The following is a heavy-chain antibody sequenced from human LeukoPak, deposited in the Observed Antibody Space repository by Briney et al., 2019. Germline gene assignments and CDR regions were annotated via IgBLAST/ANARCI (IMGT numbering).Heavy chain of an antibody. CDR2: IYYSGST. Sequence: SETLSLTCTVSGGSISSYYWSWIRQPPGKGLEWIGYIYYSGSTNYNPSLKSRVTISVDTSKNQFSLKLSSVTAADTAVYYCARSEGGYCSGGSCYPFDYWGQGTLVTVSS. CDR1: GGSISSYY. J-gene: IGHJ4*02. CDR3: ARSEGGYCSGGSCYPFDY. V-gene: IGHV4-59*08. D-gene: IGHD2-15*01.